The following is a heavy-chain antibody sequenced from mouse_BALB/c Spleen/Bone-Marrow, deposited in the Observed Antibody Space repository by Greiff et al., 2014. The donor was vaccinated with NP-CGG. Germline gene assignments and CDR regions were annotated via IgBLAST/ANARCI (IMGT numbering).Heavy chain of an antibody. D-gene: IGHD1-1*01. CDR1: GYTFTSYW. V-gene: IGHV1S81*02. CDR3: ARYLHYYGSSYGYFDV. Sequence: VKLVEPGAELVKPGASVKLSCKASGYTFTSYWMHWVKQRPGQGLEWIGEINPSNGRTNYNEKFKSKATLTVDKSSSTAYMQLSSLTSEDSAVYYCARYLHYYGSSYGYFDVWGAGTTVTVS. J-gene: IGHJ1*01. CDR2: INPSNGRT.